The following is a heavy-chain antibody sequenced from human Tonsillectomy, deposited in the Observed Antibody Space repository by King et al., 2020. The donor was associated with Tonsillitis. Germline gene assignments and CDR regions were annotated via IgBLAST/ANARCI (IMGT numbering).Heavy chain of an antibody. D-gene: IGHD2-15*01. Sequence: EVQLVESGGGLVQPGGSLRLSCAASGFTFSNYAMNWVRQAPGKGLEWVSAISSSGGSTYYADSVKGRFTISRDNSKNSLYLQMNSLRAEDTAIYYCARGVVVVAATRVDYWGQGTLVTVSS. CDR1: GFTFSNYA. V-gene: IGHV3-23*04. CDR2: ISSSGGST. J-gene: IGHJ4*02. CDR3: ARGVVVVAATRVDY.